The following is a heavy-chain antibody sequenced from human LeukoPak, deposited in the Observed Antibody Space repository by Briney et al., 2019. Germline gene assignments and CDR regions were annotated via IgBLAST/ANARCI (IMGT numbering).Heavy chain of an antibody. D-gene: IGHD5-18*01. CDR2: MNPNSGNT. CDR1: GYPFASYG. CDR3: ARVRGYTAMVSPYYFDY. V-gene: IGHV1-8*02. Sequence: ASVKVSCKASGYPFASYGISWVRQAPGQGLEWMGWMNPNSGNTGYAQKFQGRVTMTRNTSISTAYMELSSLRSEDTAVYYCARVRGYTAMVSPYYFDYWGQGTLVTVSS. J-gene: IGHJ4*02.